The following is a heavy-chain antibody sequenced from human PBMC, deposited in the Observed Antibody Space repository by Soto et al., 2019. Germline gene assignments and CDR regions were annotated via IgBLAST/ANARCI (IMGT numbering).Heavy chain of an antibody. D-gene: IGHD2-15*01. J-gene: IGHJ4*02. Sequence: GGSLRLSCAASGFTFSSYDMHWVRQATGKGLEWVSASGTAGDTYYPGSVKGRFTISRDNAKNTLYLQMNSLRAEDSAVYYCAKDRYCSGGTCSGDFDYWGQGTLVTVSS. V-gene: IGHV3-13*01. CDR1: GFTFSSYD. CDR2: SGTAGDT. CDR3: AKDRYCSGGTCSGDFDY.